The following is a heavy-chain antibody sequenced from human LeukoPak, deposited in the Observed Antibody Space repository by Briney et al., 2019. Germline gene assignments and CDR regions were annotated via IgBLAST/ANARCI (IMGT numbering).Heavy chain of an antibody. J-gene: IGHJ5*02. CDR3: ERSRYNWNDWFDT. D-gene: IGHD1-1*01. CDR1: GFTFSSYW. V-gene: IGHV3-48*01. CDR2: ISSSSSTI. Sequence: GGSLRLSCAASGFTFSSYWMSWVRQAPGKGLEWVSYISSSSSTIYYADSVKGRFTISRDNAKNSLYLQMNSLRAEDTAVYYCERSRYNWNDWFDTWGQGTLVTVSS.